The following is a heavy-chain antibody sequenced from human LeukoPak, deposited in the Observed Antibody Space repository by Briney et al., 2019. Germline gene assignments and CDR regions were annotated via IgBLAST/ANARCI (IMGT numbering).Heavy chain of an antibody. CDR2: IYSGGST. CDR1: GFTVSSNY. J-gene: IGHJ4*02. D-gene: IGHD4-17*01. Sequence: PGGSLRLSCAASGFTVSSNYMSWVRQAPGKGLEWASVIYSGGSTYYADSVKGRFTISRDNSKNTLYLQMNSLRAEDTAVYYCARERPPEGYGSWGQGTLVTVSS. V-gene: IGHV3-66*02. CDR3: ARERPPEGYGS.